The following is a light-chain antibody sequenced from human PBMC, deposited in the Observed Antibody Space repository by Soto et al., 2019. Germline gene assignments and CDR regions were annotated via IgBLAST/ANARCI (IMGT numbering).Light chain of an antibody. CDR2: GAL. CDR3: QLANSFPRT. CDR1: QTVSSRF. J-gene: IGKJ3*01. V-gene: IGKV3-20*01. Sequence: EIVLTQSTDPLSLSPGERATLSCMGSQTVSSRFLAWYQQKPGQAPRLLIYGALSRATGIPDRFSGSGSGTDFTLTIYNLQPEDFATYYCQLANSFPRTFGPGTKVDIK.